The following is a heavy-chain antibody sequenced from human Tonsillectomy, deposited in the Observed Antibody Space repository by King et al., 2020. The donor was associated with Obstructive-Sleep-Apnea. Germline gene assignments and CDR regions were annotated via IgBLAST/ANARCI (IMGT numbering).Heavy chain of an antibody. J-gene: IGHJ4*02. CDR1: GYSISNGHY. Sequence: QLQESGPGLVKPSETLSLTCAVAGYSISNGHYWAWIRQPPGKGLEWLGHLYYTGTTYYNPSLKSRVTLSADTSRNHFSLEVTSVTAADTATYYCARGRSYYDVLNGVTGFDYWGQGTLVTVSS. D-gene: IGHD3-9*01. CDR3: ARGRSYYDVLNGVTGFDY. V-gene: IGHV4-38-2*01. CDR2: LYYTGTT.